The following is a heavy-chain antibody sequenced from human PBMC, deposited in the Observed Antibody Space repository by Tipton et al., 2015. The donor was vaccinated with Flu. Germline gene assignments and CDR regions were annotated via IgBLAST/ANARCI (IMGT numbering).Heavy chain of an antibody. D-gene: IGHD5-24*01. CDR2: IYTSGST. J-gene: IGHJ4*02. V-gene: IGHV4-61*02. CDR3: ARGGDGYNPIDY. CDR1: GGSISSGSYY. Sequence: TLSLTCTVSGGSISSGSYYWSWIRQPAGKGLEWIGRIYTSGSTNYNPSLKSRVTISVDTSKNQFSLKLSSVTAADTAVYYCARGGDGYNPIDYWGQGTLATVSS.